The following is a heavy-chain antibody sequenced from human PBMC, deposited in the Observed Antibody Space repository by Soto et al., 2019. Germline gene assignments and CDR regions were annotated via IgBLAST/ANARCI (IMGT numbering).Heavy chain of an antibody. CDR3: AKDRGNFWSGYFDYYYYGMDV. CDR2: ISYDGSNK. Sequence: GGSLRLSCAASGFTFSSYGMHWVCQAPGKGLEWVAVISYDGSNKYYADSVKGRFTISRDNSKNTLYLQMNSLRAEDTAVYYCAKDRGNFWSGYFDYYYYGMDVWGQGTTVTVSS. CDR1: GFTFSSYG. V-gene: IGHV3-30*18. J-gene: IGHJ6*02. D-gene: IGHD3-3*01.